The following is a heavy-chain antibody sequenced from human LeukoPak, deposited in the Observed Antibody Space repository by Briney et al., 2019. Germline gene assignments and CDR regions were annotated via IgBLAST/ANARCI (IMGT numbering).Heavy chain of an antibody. J-gene: IGHJ4*02. V-gene: IGHV3-23*01. CDR1: GFTFSSYA. D-gene: IGHD1-26*01. CDR3: AKVRSGSYHTAVFDY. Sequence: PGGSLRLSCAASGFTFSSYAMSWFRQAPGKGLEWVSAISGSGGSTYYADSVKGRFTISRDNSKNTLYLQMNSLRAEDTAVYYCAKVRSGSYHTAVFDYWGQGTLVTVSS. CDR2: ISGSGGST.